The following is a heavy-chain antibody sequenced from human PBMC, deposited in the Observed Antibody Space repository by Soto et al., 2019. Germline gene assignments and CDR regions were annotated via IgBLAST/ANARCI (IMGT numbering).Heavy chain of an antibody. V-gene: IGHV3-30-3*01. CDR2: ISNDGTNK. J-gene: IGHJ4*01. D-gene: IGHD1-20*01. Sequence: QEQLVESGGGVVQPGRSLRLSCSASGFTFNSYIMHWVRQAPGKGLEWVAIISNDGTNKYYGDSVKGRFTISRDNSKNTLYLQMNGLRDGDTAMYYCARTQITEADMGDYCGHGTLVTVSS. CDR3: ARTQITEADMGDY. CDR1: GFTFNSYI.